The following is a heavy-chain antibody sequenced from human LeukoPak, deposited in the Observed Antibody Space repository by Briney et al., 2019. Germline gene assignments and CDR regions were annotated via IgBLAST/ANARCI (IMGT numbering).Heavy chain of an antibody. J-gene: IGHJ5*02. CDR2: IYYSGST. V-gene: IGHV4-31*03. D-gene: IGHD3-10*01. CDR1: GGSISSGGYY. Sequence: SQTLSLTCTVSGGSISSGGYYWSWIRQHPGKGLEWIGYIYYSGSTYYNPSLKSRVTISVDTSKNQFSLKLSYVTAADTAVYYCASANGSGSYYNVGWFDPWGQGTLVTVSS. CDR3: ASANGSGSYYNVGWFDP.